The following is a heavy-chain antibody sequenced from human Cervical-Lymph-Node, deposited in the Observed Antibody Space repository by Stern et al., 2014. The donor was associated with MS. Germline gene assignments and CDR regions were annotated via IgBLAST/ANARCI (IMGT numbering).Heavy chain of an antibody. Sequence: QVQLVQSGAEVKKPGSSVKVSCKASGGTFSSYAISWVRQAPGQGLEWMGGIIPSFGTANYAQKFQGRVTITADESTSTAYMELSSLRSEDTAVYYCARDHSPRRGDYTSYYWGQGTLVTVSS. D-gene: IGHD4-17*01. V-gene: IGHV1-69*01. CDR2: IIPSFGTA. CDR3: ARDHSPRRGDYTSYY. CDR1: GGTFSSYA. J-gene: IGHJ4*02.